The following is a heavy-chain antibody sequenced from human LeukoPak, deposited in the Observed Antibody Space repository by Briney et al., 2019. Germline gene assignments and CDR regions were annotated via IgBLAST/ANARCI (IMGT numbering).Heavy chain of an antibody. J-gene: IGHJ4*02. CDR2: INGDGRNI. V-gene: IGHV3-74*01. CDR1: GFTFSSYW. CDR3: ARDPRGPYDSNGYYFDY. D-gene: IGHD3-22*01. Sequence: GGSLRLSCVASGFTFSSYWMHWVRQDPRKGLVWVSRINGDGRNINYADSVRGRFTISRDNAKNTLYLQMNNLRAEDTAIYYCARDPRGPYDSNGYYFDYWGQGTLVTVSS.